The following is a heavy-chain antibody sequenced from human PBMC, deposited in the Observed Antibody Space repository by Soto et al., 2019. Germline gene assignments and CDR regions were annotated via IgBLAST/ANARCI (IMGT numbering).Heavy chain of an antibody. CDR3: ASTTMVRGVMFWDY. V-gene: IGHV4-4*07. CDR2: IYTSGST. CDR1: GGSISIYY. J-gene: IGHJ4*02. Sequence: SETLSLTCTVSGGSISIYYWSWIRHPAGKGLEWIGRIYTSGSTNYNPSLKSRVTMSVDTSKNQFSLKLSSVTAADTAVYYCASTTMVRGVMFWDYWGQGTLVTVSS. D-gene: IGHD3-10*01.